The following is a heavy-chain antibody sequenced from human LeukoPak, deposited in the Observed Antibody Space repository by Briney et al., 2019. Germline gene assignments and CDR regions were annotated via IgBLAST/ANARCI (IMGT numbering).Heavy chain of an antibody. CDR3: ARLTTVTTNWFDP. D-gene: IGHD4-17*01. J-gene: IGHJ5*02. V-gene: IGHV3-21*01. CDR1: GFTFSSYS. Sequence: PGGSLRLSCAASGFTFSSYSMNWVRQAPGKGLEWVSSISSSSSYIYYADSVKGRFTISRDNAKNSLYLQMNSLRDEDTAVYYCARLTTVTTNWFDPWGQGTLVTVSS. CDR2: ISSSSSYI.